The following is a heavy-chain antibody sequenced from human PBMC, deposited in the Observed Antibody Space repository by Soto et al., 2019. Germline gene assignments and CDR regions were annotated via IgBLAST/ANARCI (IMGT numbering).Heavy chain of an antibody. CDR2: ISPSNTTI. J-gene: IGHJ3*01. CDR3: ARVGRGFCSSARCYTDGFDP. Sequence: QLVESGGRLVQPGGSLRLSCAASGFTFSLYPMNWVRQAPGKGLEWLSYISPSNTTIYYADSVKGRFTISRDNAKDSLDLQMNGLRADDTAVYYCARVGRGFCSSARCYTDGFDPWGQGTVFTVST. CDR1: GFTFSLYP. D-gene: IGHD2-2*01. V-gene: IGHV3-48*04.